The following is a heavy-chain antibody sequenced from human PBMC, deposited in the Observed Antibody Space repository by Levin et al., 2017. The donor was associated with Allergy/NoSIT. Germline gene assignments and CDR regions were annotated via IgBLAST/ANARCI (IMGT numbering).Heavy chain of an antibody. CDR2: ISGTGSTI. Sequence: PGGSLRLSCAASGFTFSTYSMNWVRQAPGKGLEWVSYISGTGSTIYADSVKGRFTISRDNAKNSLYLQMNSLRVEDTAVYYCARGGYSGYDWILVDPWGQGTLVTVSS. J-gene: IGHJ5*02. D-gene: IGHD5-12*01. V-gene: IGHV3-48*04. CDR3: ARGGYSGYDWILVDP. CDR1: GFTFSTYS.